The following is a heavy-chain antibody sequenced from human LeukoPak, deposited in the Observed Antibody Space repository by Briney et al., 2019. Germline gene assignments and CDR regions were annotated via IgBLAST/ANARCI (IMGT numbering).Heavy chain of an antibody. CDR2: IYYSGST. CDR1: GGSISSYY. CDR3: ARYASSTIFGVVVGGWFDP. J-gene: IGHJ5*02. Sequence: SETLSLTCTVSGGSISSYYWSWIRQPPGKGLEWIGYIYYSGSTNYNPSLKSRVTISLDTSKNHFSLNLSFVTAADTAVYYCARYASSTIFGVVVGGWFDPWGQGTLVTVSS. D-gene: IGHD3-3*01. V-gene: IGHV4-59*01.